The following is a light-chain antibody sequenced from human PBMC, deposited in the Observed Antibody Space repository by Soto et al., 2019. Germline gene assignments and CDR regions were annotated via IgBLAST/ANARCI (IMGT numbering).Light chain of an antibody. CDR2: DAS. V-gene: IGKV1-5*01. J-gene: IGKJ4*01. CDR3: QQSYTTPLT. CDR1: QSISYW. Sequence: DIQMTQAPSTLSASVGARVTITGRASQSISYWLAWYQQKPGKAPNLLIYDASNLESGVPSRFSGSGFGTEFTLTISSLQPDDFATYYCQQSYTTPLTFGGGTKVDIK.